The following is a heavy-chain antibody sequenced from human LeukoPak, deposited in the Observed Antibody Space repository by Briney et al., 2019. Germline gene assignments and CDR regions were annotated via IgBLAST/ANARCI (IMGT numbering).Heavy chain of an antibody. CDR3: ARVNGNYPYYFDY. CDR1: GGSISSYY. Sequence: PSESLSLTCTVSGGSISSYYWSWIRQPPGKGLEWIGYICYIGSTNYNPSLKSRVTISVDTSKNQFSLKLSSVTAADTAVYYCARVNGNYPYYFDYWGQGTLVTVSS. D-gene: IGHD4-17*01. J-gene: IGHJ4*02. V-gene: IGHV4-59*01. CDR2: ICYIGST.